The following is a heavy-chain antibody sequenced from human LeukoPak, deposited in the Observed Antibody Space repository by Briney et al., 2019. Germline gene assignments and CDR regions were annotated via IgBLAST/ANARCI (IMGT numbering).Heavy chain of an antibody. CDR1: GFTFSSYA. J-gene: IGHJ4*02. Sequence: PGRSLRLSCAASGFTFSSYAMHWVRQAPGKGLEWVAVISYDGSNKYYADSVKGRFTISRDNSKNTLYLQMNSLRAEDTAVYYCAREVGPFDYWGQGTLVTVSS. CDR3: AREVGPFDY. D-gene: IGHD2-2*01. V-gene: IGHV3-30-3*01. CDR2: ISYDGSNK.